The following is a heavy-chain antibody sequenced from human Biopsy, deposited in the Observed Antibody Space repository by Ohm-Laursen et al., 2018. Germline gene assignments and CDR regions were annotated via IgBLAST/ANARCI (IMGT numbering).Heavy chain of an antibody. CDR1: GYKFTSYG. CDR2: ISGYNGNT. CDR3: ARIAAAGWDDY. J-gene: IGHJ4*02. D-gene: IGHD6-25*01. V-gene: IGHV1-18*01. Sequence: ASVKVSCNASGYKFTSYGMSWVRQAPGQGFEWMRRISGYNGNTNYAQKFQGRITMTIDAATSTGYMDLRSLKSDDTAVYYCARIAAAGWDDYWGQGTLVTVSS.